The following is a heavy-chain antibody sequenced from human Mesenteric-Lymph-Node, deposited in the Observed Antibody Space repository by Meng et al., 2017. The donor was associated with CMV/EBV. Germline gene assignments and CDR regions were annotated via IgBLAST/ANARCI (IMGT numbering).Heavy chain of an antibody. Sequence: SETLSLTCAVYGGSFSGYYWSWIRQPPGKGLEWIGEINHSGSTNYNPSLKSRVTISVDTSKNQFSLKLSSVTAADTAVYYCARGNIVVVPAAKVPGWFDPWGQGTLVPS. CDR1: GGSFSGYY. V-gene: IGHV4-34*01. CDR2: INHSGST. D-gene: IGHD2-2*01. J-gene: IGHJ5*02. CDR3: ARGNIVVVPAAKVPGWFDP.